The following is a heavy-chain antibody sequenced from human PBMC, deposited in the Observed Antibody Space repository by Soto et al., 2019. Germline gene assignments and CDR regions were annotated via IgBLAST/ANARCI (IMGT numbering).Heavy chain of an antibody. J-gene: IGHJ5*02. CDR3: ARAHFGYCSRTRPYGGGRFDP. D-gene: IGHD2-2*01. CDR1: GYTFTSYG. Sequence: ASVKVSCKASGYTFTSYGISWVRQAPGQGLEWMGWISAYNGNTNYAQKLQGRVTMTTDTSTSTAYMELRSLRSDDTAVYYCARAHFGYCSRTRPYGGGRFDPWGKGTLVTVSS. V-gene: IGHV1-18*01. CDR2: ISAYNGNT.